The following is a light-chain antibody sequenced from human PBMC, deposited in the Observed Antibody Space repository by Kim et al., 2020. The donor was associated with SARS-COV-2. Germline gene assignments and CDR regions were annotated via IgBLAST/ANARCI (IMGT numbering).Light chain of an antibody. CDR1: QDISNF. Sequence: GDRVTITCRSSQDISNFLXWYQQKPGKVPKLLIYDASVLQSGVPSRFSGSGSGTDFTLTISGLQPEDVATYYCQRCYSVPWTFG. CDR2: DAS. J-gene: IGKJ1*01. CDR3: QRCYSVPWT. V-gene: IGKV1-27*01.